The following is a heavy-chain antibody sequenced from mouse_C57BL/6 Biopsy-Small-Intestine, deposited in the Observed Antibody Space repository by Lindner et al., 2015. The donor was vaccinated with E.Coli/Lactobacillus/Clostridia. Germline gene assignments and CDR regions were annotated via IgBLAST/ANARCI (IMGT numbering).Heavy chain of an antibody. CDR2: ISYSGST. CDR3: ARGYYGSGYGYYFDY. V-gene: IGHV3-1*01. CDR1: GYSITSGYD. J-gene: IGHJ2*01. Sequence: VQLQESGPGMVKPSQSLSLTCTVTGYSITSGYDWHWIRHFPGNKLEWMGYISYSGSTNYNPSLKSRISITHDTSKNHFFLKLNSVTTEDTATYYCARGYYGSGYGYYFDYWGQGTTLTVSS. D-gene: IGHD1-1*01.